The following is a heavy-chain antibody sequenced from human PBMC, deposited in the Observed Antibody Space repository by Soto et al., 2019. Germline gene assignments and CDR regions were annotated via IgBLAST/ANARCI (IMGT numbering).Heavy chain of an antibody. CDR2: IIPIFGTA. CDR3: ARDNILWFGELLSDTNTYGMDV. J-gene: IGHJ6*02. Sequence: SVKVSCKASGGTFSSYAISWVRQAPGQGLEWMGGIIPIFGTANYAQKFQGRVTITADESTSTAYMELSSLRSEDTAVYYCARDNILWFGELLSDTNTYGMDVWGQGTKVTVYS. V-gene: IGHV1-69*13. CDR1: GGTFSSYA. D-gene: IGHD3-10*01.